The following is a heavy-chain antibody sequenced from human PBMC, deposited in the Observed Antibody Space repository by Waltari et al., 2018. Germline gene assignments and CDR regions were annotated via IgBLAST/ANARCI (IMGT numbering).Heavy chain of an antibody. CDR2: IYYSGST. CDR1: GCSISSSSYY. V-gene: IGHV4-39*07. Sequence: QLQLQESGPGLVKPSETLSLTCTVSGCSISSSSYYWGWIRQPPGKGLEWIGSIYYSGSTYYNPSLKSRVTISVDTSKNQFSLKLSSVTAADTAVYYCAREISPPAPHCDYWGQGTLVTVSS. J-gene: IGHJ4*02. CDR3: AREISPPAPHCDY.